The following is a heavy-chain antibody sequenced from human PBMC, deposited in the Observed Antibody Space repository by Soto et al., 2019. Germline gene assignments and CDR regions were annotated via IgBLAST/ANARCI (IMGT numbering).Heavy chain of an antibody. V-gene: IGHV3-21*01. CDR3: ARGAYYDFWSGYSEYYYYYMDV. D-gene: IGHD3-3*01. J-gene: IGHJ6*03. CDR1: GFTFSSYS. Sequence: GGSLRLSCAASGFTFSSYSMNWVRQAPGKGLEWVSSISSSSSYIYYADSVKGRFTISRDNAKNSLYLQMNSLRAEDTAVYYCARGAYYDFWSGYSEYYYYYMDVWGKGTTVTVSS. CDR2: ISSSSSYI.